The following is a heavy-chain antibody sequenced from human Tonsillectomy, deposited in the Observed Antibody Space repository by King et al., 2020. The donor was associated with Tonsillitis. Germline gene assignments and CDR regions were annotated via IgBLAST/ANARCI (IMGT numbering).Heavy chain of an antibody. CDR2: ISWNSGSI. V-gene: IGHV3-9*01. CDR1: GFSFDDFA. D-gene: IGHD6-13*01. J-gene: IGHJ6*02. CDR3: AKDGGGSSWNHNYYGMDV. Sequence: VQLVESGGGLEQPGRSLRLSCAASGFSFDDFAMHLVRQAPGKGLEWVSGISWNSGSIGYADSVKGRFNISRDNAKNSLYLQMNSLKTEDTALYYCAKDGGGSSWNHNYYGMDVWGQGTTVTVSS.